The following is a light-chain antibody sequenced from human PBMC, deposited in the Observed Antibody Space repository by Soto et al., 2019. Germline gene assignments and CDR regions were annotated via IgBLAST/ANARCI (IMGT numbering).Light chain of an antibody. CDR3: QQGHSMPFT. Sequence: DIQMTQSPSSLSASVGDRVTITCRASQSITSSLNWYQHKPGKAPTLVVYAASSLQSGVPPRLSGSGSGTDFTLTISSLQPEDFATYFYQQGHSMPFTFGPGTKVDI. V-gene: IGKV1-39*01. CDR1: QSITSS. CDR2: AAS. J-gene: IGKJ3*01.